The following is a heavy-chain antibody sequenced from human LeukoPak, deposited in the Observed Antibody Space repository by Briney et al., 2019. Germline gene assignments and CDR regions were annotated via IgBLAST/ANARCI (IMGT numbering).Heavy chain of an antibody. D-gene: IGHD3/OR15-3a*01. J-gene: IGHJ6*04. CDR1: GFTFIGSA. Sequence: GGSLKLSCAASGFTFIGSAMHWVRQASGKGLEWVGRIRTQANSYATAYAASVKGRFTISRDDSVNTAYLQMNSLKTEDTAVYHCTRQDSMDVWGKGTTVTVSS. CDR2: IRTQANSYAT. V-gene: IGHV3-73*01. CDR3: TRQDSMDV.